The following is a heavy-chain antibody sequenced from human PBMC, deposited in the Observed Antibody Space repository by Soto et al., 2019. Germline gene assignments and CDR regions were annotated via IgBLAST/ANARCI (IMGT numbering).Heavy chain of an antibody. J-gene: IGHJ4*02. Sequence: SVKVSCKASGGTFSSYAISWVRQAPGQGLEWMGGIIPIFGTANYAQKFQGRVTITADESTSTAYMELSSLRSEDTAVYYCARSLPAATYFDYWGQGTLVTVSS. CDR3: ARSLPAATYFDY. CDR2: IIPIFGTA. V-gene: IGHV1-69*13. D-gene: IGHD2-2*01. CDR1: GGTFSSYA.